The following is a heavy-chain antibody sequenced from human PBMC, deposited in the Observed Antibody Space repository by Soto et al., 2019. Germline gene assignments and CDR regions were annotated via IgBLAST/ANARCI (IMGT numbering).Heavy chain of an antibody. CDR3: ARDLPYYDFWSDYYIHYGMDV. V-gene: IGHV4-34*01. J-gene: IGHJ6*02. CDR2: INHSGST. CDR1: GGSFSGYY. Sequence: NPSETLSLTCAVYGGSFSGYYWSWIRQPPGKGLEWIGEINHSGSTNYNPSLKSRVTISVDTSKNQFSLKLSSVTAADTAVYYCARDLPYYDFWSDYYIHYGMDVWGQGTTVTVSS. D-gene: IGHD3-3*01.